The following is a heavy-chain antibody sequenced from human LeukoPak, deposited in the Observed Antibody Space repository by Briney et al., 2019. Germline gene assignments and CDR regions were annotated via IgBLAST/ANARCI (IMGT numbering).Heavy chain of an antibody. V-gene: IGHV4-4*07. D-gene: IGHD2-2*01. J-gene: IGHJ5*02. CDR2: IYTSGST. Sequence: SETLSLTCTVSGGSISSYYWSWIRQPAGKGLEWIGRIYTSGSTNYNPSLKSRVTMSVDTSKNQFSLKLNSVTAADTAVYYRARVGNRQYQSWCDRWGQGTLVTVSA. CDR3: ARVGNRQYQSWCDR. CDR1: GGSISSYY.